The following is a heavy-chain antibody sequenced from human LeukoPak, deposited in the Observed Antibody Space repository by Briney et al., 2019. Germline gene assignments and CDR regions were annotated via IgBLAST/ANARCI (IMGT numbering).Heavy chain of an antibody. CDR2: INSDASTT. Sequence: GGSLRLSCTASGFTLSTYWMHWVRQAPGKGLVWVSRINSDASTTTYANSVKGRFTISRDNAKNTLYLQLNSLRAEDTAVYYCASDYRGNYGNYYYGMDVWGQGTTVTVS. J-gene: IGHJ6*02. CDR3: ASDYRGNYGNYYYGMDV. CDR1: GFTLSTYW. D-gene: IGHD3-10*01. V-gene: IGHV3-74*01.